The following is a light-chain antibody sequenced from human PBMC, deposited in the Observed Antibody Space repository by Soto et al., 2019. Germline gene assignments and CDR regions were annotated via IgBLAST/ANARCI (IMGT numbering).Light chain of an antibody. J-gene: IGKJ1*01. CDR3: QQYGGSPWT. CDR1: QSVSNSY. CDR2: GAS. Sequence: EIVLTQSPGTLSLSPGERATLSCRASQSVSNSYLAWYQQKPGQAPRLLIYGASSRATGIPDRFSGSGSGTDFAVTISRLETEDFAVYHCQQYGGSPWTFGQGTKVEIK. V-gene: IGKV3-20*01.